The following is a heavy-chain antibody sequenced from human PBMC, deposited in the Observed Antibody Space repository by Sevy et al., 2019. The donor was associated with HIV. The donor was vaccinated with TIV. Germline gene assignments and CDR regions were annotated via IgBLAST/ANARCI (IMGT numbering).Heavy chain of an antibody. J-gene: IGHJ6*02. Sequence: GGSLRLSCAESGFTLSTYDMHWVRQAPGKGLEWVAYIRYDGSNKYYADAVRGRFAISRDNSKNTGELQMNSLRAEDTAVYYCARGRKTTQEWLEELDYYYGMDVWGQGTTVTVSS. CDR2: IRYDGSNK. CDR1: GFTLSTYD. CDR3: ARGRKTTQEWLEELDYYYGMDV. D-gene: IGHD2-8*01. V-gene: IGHV3-30*02.